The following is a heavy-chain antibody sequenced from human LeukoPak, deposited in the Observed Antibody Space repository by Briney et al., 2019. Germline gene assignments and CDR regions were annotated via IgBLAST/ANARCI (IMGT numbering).Heavy chain of an antibody. D-gene: IGHD3-9*01. V-gene: IGHV1-18*01. CDR2: ISAYNGNT. CDR3: AGAAGGTYYDILTGYFPYSVDY. Sequence: ASVKVSCKASGYTFTSYGISWVRQAPGQGLEWMGWISAYNGNTNYAQKLQGRVTMTTDTSTSTAYMELRSLRSDDTAVYYCAGAAGGTYYDILTGYFPYSVDYWGQGTLVTVSS. CDR1: GYTFTSYG. J-gene: IGHJ4*02.